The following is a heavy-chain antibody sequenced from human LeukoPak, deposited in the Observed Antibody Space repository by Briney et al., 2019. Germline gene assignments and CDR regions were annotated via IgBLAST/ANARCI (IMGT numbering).Heavy chain of an antibody. CDR3: ARPYYDFWTPFDY. D-gene: IGHD3-3*01. CDR1: GLTFSSYA. Sequence: GRSLRLSCAASGLTFSSYAMHWVRQAPGKGLEWVAVISYDGSNKYYADSVKGRFTISRDNSKNTLYLQMNSLRAEDTAVYYCARPYYDFWTPFDYWGQGTLVTVSS. V-gene: IGHV3-30*04. CDR2: ISYDGSNK. J-gene: IGHJ4*02.